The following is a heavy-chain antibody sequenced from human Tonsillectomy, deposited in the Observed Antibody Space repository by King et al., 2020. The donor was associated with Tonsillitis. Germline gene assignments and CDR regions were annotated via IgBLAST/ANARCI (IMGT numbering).Heavy chain of an antibody. V-gene: IGHV4-31*03. CDR2: MHYSGPT. J-gene: IGHJ5*02. Sequence: VQLQESGPGLVKPSQTLSLTCTVSSASISSGGYYWSWIRQHPGKGLEYIGYMHYSGPTFYNPSLKSRVTISVDTSKNQFSLNLRSVTDADTAVYYCARAHIAAAGRGSFDPWGQGTRVTVSS. CDR3: ARAHIAAAGRGSFDP. D-gene: IGHD6-13*01. CDR1: SASISSGGYY.